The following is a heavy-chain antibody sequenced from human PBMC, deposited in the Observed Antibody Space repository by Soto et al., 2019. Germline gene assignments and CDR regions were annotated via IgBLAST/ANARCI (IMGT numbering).Heavy chain of an antibody. D-gene: IGHD5-12*01. CDR1: GFTFSSYW. V-gene: IGHV3-74*01. Sequence: PGGSLRLSCAASGFTFSSYWLHWVRQAPGKGLVWVSRINSDGSSTTYADSVKGRFTISRDNSKNTLYLQMNSLRAEDTAVYYCAKAVRRWRDGYNYFDYWGQGTLVTVSS. CDR2: INSDGSST. CDR3: AKAVRRWRDGYNYFDY. J-gene: IGHJ4*02.